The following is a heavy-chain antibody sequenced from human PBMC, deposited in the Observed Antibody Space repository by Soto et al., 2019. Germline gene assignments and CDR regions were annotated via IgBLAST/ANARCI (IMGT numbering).Heavy chain of an antibody. J-gene: IGHJ4*02. CDR2: IYSGSST. V-gene: IGHV3-66*01. D-gene: IGHD4-17*01. CDR3: ARGATVALDY. CDR1: GFTVSNNY. Sequence: GGSLRLSCAASGFTVSNNYMTWVRQAPGKGLEWVSVIYSGSSTYYTDSEKGRFTISRDNSKNTLYIQMNSLRVDDTAVYYCARGATVALDYWGQGT.